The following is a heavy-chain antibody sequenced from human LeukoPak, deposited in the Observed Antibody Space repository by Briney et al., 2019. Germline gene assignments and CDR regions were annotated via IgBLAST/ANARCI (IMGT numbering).Heavy chain of an antibody. D-gene: IGHD2-15*01. Sequence: GGSLRLSCVVSGFTFSSYGMHWVYQAPGKGLEWMAYIQHDGSNQQYADSVKGRFSISRDSSKNILYLQMNSLRAEDTAVYYCAKESLYCSGGSCYDYYYYMDVWGKGTTVTVSS. CDR3: AKESLYCSGGSCYDYYYYMDV. CDR2: IQHDGSNQ. J-gene: IGHJ6*03. CDR1: GFTFSSYG. V-gene: IGHV3-30*02.